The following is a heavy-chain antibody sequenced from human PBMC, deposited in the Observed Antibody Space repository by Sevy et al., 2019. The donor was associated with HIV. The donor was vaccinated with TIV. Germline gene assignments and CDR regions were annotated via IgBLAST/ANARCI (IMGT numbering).Heavy chain of an antibody. Sequence: GGSLRLSCAASGFTVSSNYMSWVRQAPGKGLEWVSFFYSSDSKYYIDSVKGRFTISRDNSKNTLYLQMNSLRAEDTAVYYCASGTGWLYFDYWGQGTPVTVSS. V-gene: IGHV3-53*01. CDR3: ASGTGWLYFDY. CDR1: GFTVSSNY. CDR2: FYSSDSK. D-gene: IGHD6-19*01. J-gene: IGHJ4*02.